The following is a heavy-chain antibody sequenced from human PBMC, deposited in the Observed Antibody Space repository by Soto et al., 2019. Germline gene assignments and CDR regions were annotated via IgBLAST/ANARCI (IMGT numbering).Heavy chain of an antibody. Sequence: PSETLSLTCTVSGDSIGSYYWSWIRQPPGKGLEWIGYIYYSGSTNYNPSLKSRVTISVDTSKNQYSLKLSSVTAAETAVYYCARNYTSLYYYYYMDVWGKWTTVTVSS. D-gene: IGHD3-3*01. V-gene: IGHV4-59*12. CDR2: IYYSGST. J-gene: IGHJ6*03. CDR3: ARNYTSLYYYYYMDV. CDR1: GDSIGSYY.